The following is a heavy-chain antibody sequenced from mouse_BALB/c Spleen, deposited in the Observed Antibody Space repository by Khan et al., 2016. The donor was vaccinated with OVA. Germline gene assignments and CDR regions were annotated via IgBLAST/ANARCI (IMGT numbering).Heavy chain of an antibody. CDR3: TRHGYVAWFTY. V-gene: IGHV1S135*01. CDR2: IDPFSGGT. Sequence: VQLQQSGPELMKPGASVKISCKASGYSFTSYYIHWVMQSHGKSLEWIGNIDPFSGGTTYNQKFKGKATLTVDKSSNTAYIHRSHLTSKDSAVYYCTRHGYVAWFTYWGQGTLVTVSA. D-gene: IGHD2-2*01. J-gene: IGHJ3*01. CDR1: GYSFTSYY.